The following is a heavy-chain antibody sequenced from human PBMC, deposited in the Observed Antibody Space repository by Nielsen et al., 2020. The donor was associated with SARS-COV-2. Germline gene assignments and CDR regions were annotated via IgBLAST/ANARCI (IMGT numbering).Heavy chain of an antibody. D-gene: IGHD1-26*01. CDR3: ARDEWELLQTFDY. V-gene: IGHV3-30*19. Sequence: GESLKISCAASGFTFSSYGMHWVRQAPGKGLEWVAVIWYDGSNKYYADSVKGRFTISRDNSKNTLYLQMNSLRAEDTAVYYCARDEWELLQTFDYWGQGTLVTVSS. CDR1: GFTFSSYG. J-gene: IGHJ4*02. CDR2: IWYDGSNK.